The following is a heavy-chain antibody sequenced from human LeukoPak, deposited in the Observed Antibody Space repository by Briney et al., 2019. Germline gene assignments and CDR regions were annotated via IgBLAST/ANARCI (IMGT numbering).Heavy chain of an antibody. Sequence: GSSVKVSCKASGYTFTGYYMHWVRQAPGQGLEWMGWINPNSGGTNYAQKFQGRVTMTRDTSISTAYMELSRLRSDDTAVHYCARDYCSGGSCYLRWDYYMDVWGKGTTVTVSS. V-gene: IGHV1-2*02. CDR2: INPNSGGT. CDR3: ARDYCSGGSCYLRWDYYMDV. J-gene: IGHJ6*03. CDR1: GYTFTGYY. D-gene: IGHD2-15*01.